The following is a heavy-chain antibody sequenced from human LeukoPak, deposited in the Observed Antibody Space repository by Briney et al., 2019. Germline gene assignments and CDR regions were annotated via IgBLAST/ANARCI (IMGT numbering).Heavy chain of an antibody. CDR3: ARATVVTSHFDY. CDR2: INPNSGGT. J-gene: IGHJ4*02. Sequence: ASVKVSCKASGYTFTGYYMHWVRQAPGQGLEWMGWINPNSGGTNYAQKFQGRVTMTRDTSISTAYMELSSLRSEDTAVYYCARATVVTSHFDYWGQGTLVTVSS. CDR1: GYTFTGYY. V-gene: IGHV1-2*02. D-gene: IGHD4-23*01.